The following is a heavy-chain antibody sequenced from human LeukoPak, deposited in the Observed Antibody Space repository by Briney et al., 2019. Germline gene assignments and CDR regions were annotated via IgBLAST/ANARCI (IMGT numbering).Heavy chain of an antibody. CDR2: VNRDGSET. V-gene: IGHV3-7*03. Sequence: GGSLRLSCSASGFTFSSYAMHWVRQAPGRGPEWVANVNRDGSETYYLDSVKGRFTISKDNAKNSLYLQMNSLRAEDTALYHCARNNGMDVWGQGTTVIVSS. CDR1: GFTFSSYA. J-gene: IGHJ6*02. CDR3: ARNNGMDV.